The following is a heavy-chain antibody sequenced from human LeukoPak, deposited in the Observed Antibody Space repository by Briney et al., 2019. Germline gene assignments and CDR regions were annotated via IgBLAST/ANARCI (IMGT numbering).Heavy chain of an antibody. CDR1: GFTFSNAW. CDR2: ISGSGGST. Sequence: SGGSLRLSCATSGFTFSNAWMSWVRQAPGKGLEWVSAISGSGGSTYYADSVKGRFTISRDNSKNTLYLQMNSLRAEDTAVYYCAKELYGSGTLFDYWGQGTLVTVSS. CDR3: AKELYGSGTLFDY. V-gene: IGHV3-23*01. D-gene: IGHD3-10*01. J-gene: IGHJ4*02.